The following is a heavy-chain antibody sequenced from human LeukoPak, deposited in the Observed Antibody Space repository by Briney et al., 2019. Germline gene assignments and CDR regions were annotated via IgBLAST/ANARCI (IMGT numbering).Heavy chain of an antibody. J-gene: IGHJ4*02. CDR2: IKQDGSEK. V-gene: IGHV3-7*01. CDR1: GFTFSSYW. Sequence: GGSLRPSCAASGFTFSSYWMSWVRQAPGKGLEWVANIKQDGSEKYYVDSVKGRFTISRDNAKNSLYLQMNSLRAEDTAVYYCARVQGLGTFDYWGQGTLVTVSS. CDR3: ARVQGLGTFDY. D-gene: IGHD7-27*01.